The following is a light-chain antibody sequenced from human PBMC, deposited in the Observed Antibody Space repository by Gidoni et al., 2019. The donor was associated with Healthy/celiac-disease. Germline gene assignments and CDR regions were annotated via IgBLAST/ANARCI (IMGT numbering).Light chain of an antibody. J-gene: IGKJ1*01. V-gene: IGKV3-20*01. CDR2: GAS. CDR3: QQYGSSSWT. Sequence: ELVSTQSPGTLSLSPGERATLSCRASQSVSSSYLAWYQQKPGQAPRLLIYGASSRATGIPDRFSGSGSGTDFTLTISRLEPEDFAVYYCQQYGSSSWTFGQGTKVEIK. CDR1: QSVSSSY.